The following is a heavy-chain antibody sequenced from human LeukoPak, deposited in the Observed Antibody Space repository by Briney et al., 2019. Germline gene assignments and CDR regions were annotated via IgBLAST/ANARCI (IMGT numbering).Heavy chain of an antibody. V-gene: IGHV3-23*01. J-gene: IGHJ4*02. D-gene: IGHD3-3*01. CDR2: ISGSGGST. CDR3: AKASTYDFWSGLDY. Sequence: GGSLRLSCAASGFTFSSYAMSWVRQAPGKGLGWVSAISGSGGSTYYADSVKGRFAISRDNSKNTLYLQMNSLRAEDTAVYYCAKASTYDFWSGLDYWGQGTLVTVSS. CDR1: GFTFSSYA.